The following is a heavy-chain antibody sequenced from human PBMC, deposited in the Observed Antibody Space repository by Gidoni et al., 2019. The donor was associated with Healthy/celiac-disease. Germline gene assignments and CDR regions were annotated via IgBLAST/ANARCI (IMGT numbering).Heavy chain of an antibody. Sequence: EVQLVESGGGLAEPGGSLRLSCAASGFPFSSYRMNWVRQAPGKGLEWVSSISSSSSYKYYADSVKGRFTISRDNAKNSLYLQMNSLRAEDTAVYYCAREERIVVVPAAIPPRDYYYYGMDVWGQGTTVTVSS. CDR3: AREERIVVVPAAIPPRDYYYYGMDV. D-gene: IGHD2-2*01. V-gene: IGHV3-21*01. CDR2: ISSSSSYK. J-gene: IGHJ6*02. CDR1: GFPFSSYR.